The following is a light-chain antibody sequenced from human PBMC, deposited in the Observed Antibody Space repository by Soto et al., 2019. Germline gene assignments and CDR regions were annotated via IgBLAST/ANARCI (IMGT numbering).Light chain of an antibody. Sequence: QLVLTQPASVSGSPGQSITISCTGTSSDVGGYNYVSWYQHHPGKAPKLMIYNVSNRPSGVSNRFSCSKSGNTASLTISGLQAEDEADYYCSSYTSSSTLYVVFGGGTKLTVL. CDR1: SSDVGGYNY. CDR2: NVS. V-gene: IGLV2-14*03. CDR3: SSYTSSSTLYVV. J-gene: IGLJ2*01.